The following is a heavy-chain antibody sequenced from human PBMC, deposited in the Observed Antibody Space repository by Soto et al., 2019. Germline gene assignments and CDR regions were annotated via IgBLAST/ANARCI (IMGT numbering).Heavy chain of an antibody. J-gene: IGHJ5*02. CDR1: GGSFSGYY. CDR3: AGVLDGNWFDP. CDR2: INHSGST. Sequence: SETLSLTCAVYGGSFSGYYWSWIRQPPGKGLEWIGEINHSGSTNYNPSLKSRVTISVDTSKNQFSLKLSSVTAADTAVYYCAGVLDGNWFDPWGQGTLVTVSS. V-gene: IGHV4-34*01.